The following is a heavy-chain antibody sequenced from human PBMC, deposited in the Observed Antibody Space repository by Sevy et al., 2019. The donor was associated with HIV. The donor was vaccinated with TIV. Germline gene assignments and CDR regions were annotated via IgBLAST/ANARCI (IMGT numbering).Heavy chain of an antibody. Sequence: GGSLRLSCAASGFTVSTKYMSWVRQAPGKGLEWVSVIYSAHSTYYTDSVKGRFTISRDKSKNTLYLQMNSLRAEDTAVYYCARGKLDYGDYYYFDYWGQGTLVTISS. CDR1: GFTVSTKY. J-gene: IGHJ4*02. CDR2: IYSAHST. CDR3: ARGKLDYGDYYYFDY. D-gene: IGHD4-17*01. V-gene: IGHV3-53*01.